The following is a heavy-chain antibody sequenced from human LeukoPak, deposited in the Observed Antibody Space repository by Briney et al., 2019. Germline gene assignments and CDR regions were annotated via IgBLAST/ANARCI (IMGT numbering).Heavy chain of an antibody. D-gene: IGHD4-23*01. Sequence: GGSLRLSCAVSGFTFSSYWMHWVRQAPGKGLVWVSRIDRDGSRINYADSVKGRFTIFRDNGKNTLFLQMNSLRAEDAAVYYCVRGNDYGGPHYWGQGTLVTVSS. J-gene: IGHJ4*02. CDR3: VRGNDYGGPHY. CDR2: IDRDGSRI. CDR1: GFTFSSYW. V-gene: IGHV3-74*01.